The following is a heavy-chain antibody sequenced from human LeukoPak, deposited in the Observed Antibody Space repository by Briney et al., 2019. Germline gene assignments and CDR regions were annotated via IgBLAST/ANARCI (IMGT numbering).Heavy chain of an antibody. CDR3: TRAYDSGTYSSFDY. V-gene: IGHV3-74*01. D-gene: IGHD3-10*01. Sequence: GGSLRLSCAASGFSFTSYWMHWVRQAPGKGLVWVSCINTDGSGTTYADPVKGRFAISRDNAKNTLYLQMNGLRAEDTAVYYCTRAYDSGTYSSFDYWGQGTLVTVSS. CDR2: INTDGSGT. CDR1: GFSFTSYW. J-gene: IGHJ4*02.